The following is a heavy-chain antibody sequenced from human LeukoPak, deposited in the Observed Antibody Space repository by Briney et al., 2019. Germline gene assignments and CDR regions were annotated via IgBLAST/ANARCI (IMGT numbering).Heavy chain of an antibody. Sequence: SETLSLACSVSGGSINSGYWSWIRQPPGKGLEWIGLLYPSGSTNYNPSLKSRVTISVDTSRTQFSLKLSSMTAADTAVYYCAGGHYPLEYWGQGTLVTVSS. CDR3: AGGHYPLEY. CDR2: LYPSGST. V-gene: IGHV4-59*01. CDR1: GGSINSGY. J-gene: IGHJ4*02. D-gene: IGHD1-26*01.